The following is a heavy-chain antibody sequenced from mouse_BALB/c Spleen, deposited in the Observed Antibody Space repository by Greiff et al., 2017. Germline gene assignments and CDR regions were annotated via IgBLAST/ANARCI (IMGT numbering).Heavy chain of an antibody. CDR3: TRGDYYYGSSYRAMDY. CDR2: IYPGSGST. CDR1: GYTFTSYW. Sequence: KQPGSELVRPGASVKLSCKASGYTFTSYWMHWVKQRHGQGLEWIGNIYPGSGSTNYDEKFKSKGTLTVDTSSSTAYMHLSSLTSEDSAVYYCTRGDYYYGSSYRAMDYWGQGTSVTVSS. V-gene: IGHV1S22*01. J-gene: IGHJ4*01. D-gene: IGHD1-1*01.